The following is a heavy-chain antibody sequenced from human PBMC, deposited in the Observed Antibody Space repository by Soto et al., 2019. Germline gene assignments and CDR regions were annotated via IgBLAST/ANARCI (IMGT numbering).Heavy chain of an antibody. CDR3: ARVRQYCSGTSCYLDP. Sequence: PSETLSLTCAVSGGSISSSNWWHWVRQPPGKGLEWIGEIHHSGTTNYNSSLKSRVAISVDKSKNQFSLKLNSVTAADTAVYYCARVRQYCSGTSCYLDPWGQGTLVTVYS. V-gene: IGHV4-4*02. D-gene: IGHD2-2*01. J-gene: IGHJ5*02. CDR2: IHHSGTT. CDR1: GGSISSSNW.